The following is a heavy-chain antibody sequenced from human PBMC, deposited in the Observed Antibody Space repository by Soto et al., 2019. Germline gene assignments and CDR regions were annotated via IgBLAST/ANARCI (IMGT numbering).Heavy chain of an antibody. J-gene: IGHJ6*02. V-gene: IGHV1-69*02. CDR2: IIPILGIA. CDR3: AREGIAVAGTQYSYGMDV. Sequence: QVQLVQSGAEVKKPGSSVKVSCKASGGTFSSYTISWVRQAPGQGLEWMGRIIPILGIANYAQKFQGRVTITADKSTSTAYMELSSLRSEDTAVYYCAREGIAVAGTQYSYGMDVWGQGTTVTVSS. D-gene: IGHD6-19*01. CDR1: GGTFSSYT.